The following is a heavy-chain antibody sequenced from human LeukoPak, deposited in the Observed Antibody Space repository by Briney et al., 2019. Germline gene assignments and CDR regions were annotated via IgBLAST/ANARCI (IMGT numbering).Heavy chain of an antibody. CDR2: IIPIFGTA. Sequence: GSSVKVSCKASGGTFSSYAISWVRQAPGQGLEWMGGIIPIFGTAIYAQKFQGRVTITADESTSTAYMELSSLRSEDTAVYYCARDRSGFWRASFDYWGQGTLVTVSS. V-gene: IGHV1-69*01. CDR3: ARDRSGFWRASFDY. CDR1: GGTFSSYA. D-gene: IGHD3-3*01. J-gene: IGHJ4*02.